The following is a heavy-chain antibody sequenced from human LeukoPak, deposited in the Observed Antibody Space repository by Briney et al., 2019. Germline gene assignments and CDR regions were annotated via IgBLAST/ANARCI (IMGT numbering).Heavy chain of an antibody. CDR1: GGSFSGYY. V-gene: IGHV4-34*01. J-gene: IGHJ4*02. D-gene: IGHD3-10*01. Sequence: PSETLSLTCAVYGGSFSGYYWSWIRQPPGKGLEWIGEINHSGSTNYNPSLKSRVTISVDTSKTQFYLKLSSVTAADTAVYYCARGRVYYGSGTTATYFDYWGQGTLVTVSS. CDR2: INHSGST. CDR3: ARGRVYYGSGTTATYFDY.